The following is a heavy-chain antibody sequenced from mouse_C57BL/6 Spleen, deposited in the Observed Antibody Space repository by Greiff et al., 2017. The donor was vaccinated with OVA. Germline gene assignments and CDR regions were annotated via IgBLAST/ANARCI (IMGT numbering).Heavy chain of an antibody. CDR2: INPNNGGT. V-gene: IGHV1-26*01. CDR1: GYTFTDYS. D-gene: IGHD2-5*01. CDR3: AYYSNYVDWYFDV. J-gene: IGHJ1*03. Sequence: EVQLQQSGPELVKPGASVKISCKASGYTFTDYSMNWVKQSHGQSLEWIGDINPNNGGTSYNQKFKGKATLTVDKSSSTAYMELRSLTSEDSAVYYCAYYSNYVDWYFDVWGTGTTVTVSS.